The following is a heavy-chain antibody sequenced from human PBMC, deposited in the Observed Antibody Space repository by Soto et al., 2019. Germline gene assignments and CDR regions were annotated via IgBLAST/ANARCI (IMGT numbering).Heavy chain of an antibody. CDR2: ISWDGGST. Sequence: PGGSLRLSCAASGFTFDDYAMHWVRQAPGKGLEWVSLISWDGGSTYYADSVKGRFTISRDNSKNSLYLQMNSLRAEDTALYYCAKETASRSYCYCGIDVSGKGTTVTVSS. J-gene: IGHJ6*04. V-gene: IGHV3-43D*04. CDR3: AKETASRSYCYCGIDV. CDR1: GFTFDDYA. D-gene: IGHD6-25*01.